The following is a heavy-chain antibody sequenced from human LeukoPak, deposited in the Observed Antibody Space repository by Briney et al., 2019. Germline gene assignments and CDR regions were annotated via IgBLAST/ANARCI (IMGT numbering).Heavy chain of an antibody. CDR2: IIPIVGIT. J-gene: IGHJ4*02. Sequence: GASVKVSCKASGGTLSSYTITWVRQAPGQGLEWMGRIIPIVGITNYAQKFQGRVTITADKSTSTAYMELSSLRSEDTAVYYCARAAAAPSAVDYWGQGTLVTVSS. CDR1: GGTLSSYT. CDR3: ARAAAAPSAVDY. D-gene: IGHD6-13*01. V-gene: IGHV1-69*02.